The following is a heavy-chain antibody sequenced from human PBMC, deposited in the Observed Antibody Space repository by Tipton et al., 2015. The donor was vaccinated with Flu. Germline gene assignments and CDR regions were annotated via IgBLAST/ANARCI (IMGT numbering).Heavy chain of an antibody. CDR1: GFAFSIDW. J-gene: IGHJ5*02. CDR2: IYSDGST. V-gene: IGHV3-53*01. CDR3: ARGQGANP. Sequence: GSLRLSCAASGFAFSIDWMSWVRQAPGKGLEWVSVIYSDGSTYYVDSVKGRFTVSRDNSKNMLSLQMNSLRAEDTAVYYCARGQGANPWGQGTLVTVSS.